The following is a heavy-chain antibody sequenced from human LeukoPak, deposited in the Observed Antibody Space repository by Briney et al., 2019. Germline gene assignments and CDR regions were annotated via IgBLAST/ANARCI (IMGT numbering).Heavy chain of an antibody. CDR2: TIPILGIA. CDR1: GGTFSSYA. J-gene: IGHJ6*02. D-gene: IGHD2-2*01. V-gene: IGHV1-69*04. Sequence: ASVKVSCKASGGTFSSYAISWVRQAPGQGLEWMGRTIPILGIANYAQKFQGRVTITADKSTSTAYMELSSLRPEDTAVYYCAREEGYCSSTSCYAGGMDVWGQGTTVTVSS. CDR3: AREEGYCSSTSCYAGGMDV.